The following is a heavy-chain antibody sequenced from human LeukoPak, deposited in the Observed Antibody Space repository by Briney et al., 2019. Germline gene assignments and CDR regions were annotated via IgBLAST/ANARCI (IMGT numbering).Heavy chain of an antibody. V-gene: IGHV3-23*01. D-gene: IGHD2-8*01. J-gene: IGHJ4*02. CDR2: ISENGKYT. CDR1: GFTFSSYP. CDR3: ARQLGYCTDGTCYFDH. Sequence: GGSLRLSCAASGFTFSSYPMTWVRRAPPRGREGVSSISENGKYTSYANSVQGRFSLSRDKSKKTLFLQNNSLRAEDTAISYCARQLGYCTDGTCYFDHWGQGIPVTVSS.